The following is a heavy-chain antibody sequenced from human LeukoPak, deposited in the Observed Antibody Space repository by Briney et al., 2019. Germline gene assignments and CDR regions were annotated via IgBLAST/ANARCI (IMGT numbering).Heavy chain of an antibody. CDR2: IKPHGSEK. V-gene: IGHV3-7*01. CDR3: ARGVNWLPGTFNI. D-gene: IGHD3-9*01. Sequence: GGSLGPSCAASGFTFSTYWMSWVRQAPWRGLEWVANIKPHGSEKYYVDSVKGRFTISRDNAKNSLYLQMNSLRAEDTAVYYCARGVNWLPGTFNIWGQGTMVTVSS. CDR1: GFTFSTYW. J-gene: IGHJ3*02.